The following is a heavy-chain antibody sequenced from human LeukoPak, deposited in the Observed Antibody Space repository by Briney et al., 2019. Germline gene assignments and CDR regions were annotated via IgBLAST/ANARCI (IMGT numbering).Heavy chain of an antibody. Sequence: PSETLSLTCTVSGGSISSNYWSWVRQPPGKGLEWIGYIYYSGSTNYNPSLKSRVTISLDTSNNQFSLKLISVTAADTAVYFCAISRGYFESWGQGTLVTVSS. J-gene: IGHJ4*02. CDR2: IYYSGST. D-gene: IGHD1-26*01. CDR3: AISRGYFES. V-gene: IGHV4-59*01. CDR1: GGSISSNY.